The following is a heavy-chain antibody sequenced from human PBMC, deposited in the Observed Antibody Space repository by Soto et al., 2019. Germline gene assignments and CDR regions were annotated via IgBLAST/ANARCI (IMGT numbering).Heavy chain of an antibody. V-gene: IGHV1-69*01. Sequence: QVQLVQSGAEVKKPGSSVKVSCKASGGTFRSYAISWVRQAPGQGPECMGGIIPIFGTANYAQKFQGRVTITADESTSTAYMELSSLRSEDTAVYYCARGVDHYGMDVWGQGTTVTVSS. CDR3: ARGVDHYGMDV. J-gene: IGHJ6*02. CDR2: IIPIFGTA. D-gene: IGHD5-12*01. CDR1: GGTFRSYA.